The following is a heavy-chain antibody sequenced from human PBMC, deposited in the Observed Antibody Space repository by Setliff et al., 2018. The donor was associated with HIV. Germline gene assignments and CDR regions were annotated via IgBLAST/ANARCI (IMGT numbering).Heavy chain of an antibody. D-gene: IGHD3-10*01. CDR1: GGSISSYC. CDR2: IFASGSS. Sequence: SETLSLTCTVSGGSISSYCWNWIRQPPGKGLEWIGYIFASGSSLYNPSLKSRVTISIDTSKNQISLKLSSVTAADTAVYYCARGLNYYGSGSYLPLGYWGQGTLVTVSS. V-gene: IGHV4-4*09. J-gene: IGHJ4*02. CDR3: ARGLNYYGSGSYLPLGY.